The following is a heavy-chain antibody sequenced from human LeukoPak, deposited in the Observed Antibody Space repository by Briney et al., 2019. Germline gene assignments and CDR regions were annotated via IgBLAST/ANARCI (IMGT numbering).Heavy chain of an antibody. D-gene: IGHD3-10*01. Sequence: GGSLRLSCAASGFTFSSYWMHWVRQAPGKGLVWVSRIDSDGSRTSYADSVKGRFTISRDNAKNTLYLQMNSLRAEDTAVYYCARGPMVRTNLFDYWGQGTLVTVSS. J-gene: IGHJ4*02. CDR1: GFTFSSYW. V-gene: IGHV3-74*01. CDR2: IDSDGSRT. CDR3: ARGPMVRTNLFDY.